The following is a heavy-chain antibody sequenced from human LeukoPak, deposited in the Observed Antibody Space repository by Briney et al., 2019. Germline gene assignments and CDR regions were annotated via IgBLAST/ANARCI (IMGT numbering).Heavy chain of an antibody. CDR1: GFTFSSYA. J-gene: IGHJ4*02. D-gene: IGHD3-22*01. Sequence: GGSLRLSCAASGFTFSSYAMSWVRQAPGKGLEWVSAISGSGGSTYYADSVKGRFTISRDNSENTLYLQMNSLRAEDTAVYYCAKDRLITYYYDSSGAPVDYWGQGTLVTVSS. CDR2: ISGSGGST. CDR3: AKDRLITYYYDSSGAPVDY. V-gene: IGHV3-23*01.